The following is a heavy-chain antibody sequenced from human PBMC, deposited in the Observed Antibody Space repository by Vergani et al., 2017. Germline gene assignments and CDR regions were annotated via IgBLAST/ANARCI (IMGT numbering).Heavy chain of an antibody. CDR1: GFTFSSYA. CDR2: ISYDGSNK. V-gene: IGHV3-30*01. CDR3: AGGIALYSSSWYGGY. Sequence: QVQLVESGGGVVQPGRSLRLSCAASGFTFSSYAMHWVRQAPGKGLEWVAVISYDGSNKYYADSVKGRFTISRDNSKNTLYLQMNSLRAEDTAVYYCAGGIALYSSSWYGGYWGQGTLVTVSS. J-gene: IGHJ4*02. D-gene: IGHD6-13*01.